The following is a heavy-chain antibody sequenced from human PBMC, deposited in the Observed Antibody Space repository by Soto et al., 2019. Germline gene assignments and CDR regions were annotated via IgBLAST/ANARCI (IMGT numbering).Heavy chain of an antibody. CDR3: APTSSWNPH. CDR2: ISAHDGNT. CDR1: GYTFTDYG. J-gene: IGHJ4*02. Sequence: QVQLVQSGAEVKKPGASVKVSCKASGYTFTDYGISWVRQAPGQGLEWMAWISAHDGNTRYAQKFQGRVTLTTDTSTSKAYMNLRSLTADDTAVYYCAPTSSWNPHWGQGTLVTVSS. D-gene: IGHD6-19*01. V-gene: IGHV1-18*01.